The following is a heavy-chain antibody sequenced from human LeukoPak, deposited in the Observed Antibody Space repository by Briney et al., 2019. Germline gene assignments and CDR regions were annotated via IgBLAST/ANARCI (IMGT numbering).Heavy chain of an antibody. J-gene: IGHJ4*02. Sequence: GGSLRLSCAASGFTFSGFWMSWVRQAPTKGLEWVANIKYDGSDKCYADSVKGRFTVSRDNANNSLYLQMNSLRAEDTAVYYCVRGGGSFDSWGQGTLVTVSS. D-gene: IGHD3-16*01. CDR3: VRGGGSFDS. CDR2: IKYDGSDK. CDR1: GFTFSGFW. V-gene: IGHV3-7*04.